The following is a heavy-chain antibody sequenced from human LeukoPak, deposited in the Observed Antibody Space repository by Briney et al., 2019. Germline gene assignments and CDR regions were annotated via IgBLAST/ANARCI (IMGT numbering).Heavy chain of an antibody. CDR2: ISAYNGNT. V-gene: IGHV1-18*01. Sequence: GASVKVSCKASGYTFTSYGISWVRQAPGQGLEWMGWISAYNGNTNYAQKLQGRVTMTTDTSTSTAYMELRSLRSDDTAVYYCARLYSSSPDGVYYYYYYMDVWGKGTTVTVSS. J-gene: IGHJ6*03. CDR1: GYTFTSYG. CDR3: ARLYSSSPDGVYYYYYYMDV. D-gene: IGHD6-6*01.